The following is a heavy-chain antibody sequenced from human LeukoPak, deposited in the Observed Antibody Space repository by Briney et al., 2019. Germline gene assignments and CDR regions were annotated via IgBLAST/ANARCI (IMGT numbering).Heavy chain of an antibody. CDR2: ISGGGGST. V-gene: IGHV3-23*01. D-gene: IGHD4-17*01. CDR3: ATPDYGDYFFDY. J-gene: IGHJ4*02. CDR1: GFTFSSYA. Sequence: QAGGSLRLSCAASGFTFSSYAMSWVRQAPGKGLEWVSAISGGGGSTCYADSVKGRFTISRDNSKNTLYLQMNSLRAEDTAVYYCATPDYGDYFFDYWGQGTLVTVSS.